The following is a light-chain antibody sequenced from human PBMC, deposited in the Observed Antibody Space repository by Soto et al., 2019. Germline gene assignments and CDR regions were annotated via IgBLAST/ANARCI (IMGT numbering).Light chain of an antibody. CDR1: QSVSSS. J-gene: IGKJ1*01. V-gene: IGKV3-15*01. Sequence: EIVLTQSPGTLSLSPGERATLSCRASQSVSSSLAWYQQKPGLAPTLLISGAFTRATGFPARFSGSGSGTDFTLTITSLQSEDFAVYYCQQYDNWPWTFGQGTKVDIK. CDR3: QQYDNWPWT. CDR2: GAF.